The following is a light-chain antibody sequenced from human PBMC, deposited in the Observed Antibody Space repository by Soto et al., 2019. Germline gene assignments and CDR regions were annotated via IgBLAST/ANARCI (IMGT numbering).Light chain of an antibody. J-gene: IGLJ1*01. CDR1: SSDVGGYNY. CDR2: EVS. V-gene: IGLV2-14*01. CDR3: SSYRTGGTFV. Sequence: QSVLTQPASVSGSPGQSIAISCTGTSSDVGGYNYVSWYQQLPGKAPKLLISEVSNRPSGVSHRFSGSKSGNTASLNISGPQAEDEADYYFSSYRTGGTFVFGTGTQVTVL.